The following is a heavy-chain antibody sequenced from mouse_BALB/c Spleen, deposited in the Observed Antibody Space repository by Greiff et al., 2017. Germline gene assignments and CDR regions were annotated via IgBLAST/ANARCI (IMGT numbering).Heavy chain of an antibody. CDR1: GYSITSGYY. D-gene: IGHD2-3*01. Sequence: EVKLVESGPGLVKPSQSLSLTCSVTGYSITSGYYWNWIRQFPGNKLEWMGYISYDGSNNYNPSLKNRISITRDTSKNQFFLKLNSVTTEDTATYYCARERGVYDGYPGGFAYWGQGTLVTVSA. V-gene: IGHV3-6*02. J-gene: IGHJ3*01. CDR2: ISYDGSN. CDR3: ARERGVYDGYPGGFAY.